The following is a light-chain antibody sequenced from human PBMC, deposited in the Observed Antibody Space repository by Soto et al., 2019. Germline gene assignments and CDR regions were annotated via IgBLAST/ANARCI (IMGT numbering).Light chain of an antibody. CDR3: QVWATDTDHVI. CDR1: TIGSKR. J-gene: IGLJ2*01. CDR2: DDS. V-gene: IGLV3-21*02. Sequence: SSELTQPPSGSVTPGQTARITCRGDTIGSKRVHWDQVRPGQAPVLVVHDDSDRPSGIPDRFSGSNSGNTATLTLTRVEAGDEADDLCQVWATDTDHVIFGGGTKVTV.